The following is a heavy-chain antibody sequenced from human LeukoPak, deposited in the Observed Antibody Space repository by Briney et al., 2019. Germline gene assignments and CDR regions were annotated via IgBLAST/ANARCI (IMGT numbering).Heavy chain of an antibody. CDR3: ARDRAERNWTYHTLFDS. CDR2: INGDERSR. J-gene: IGHJ4*02. CDR1: GFTFGDYW. Sequence: QPGGSLRLSCEVSGFTFGDYWMHWVRQPPGKGLVWVPRINGDERSRAYADSVKGRFTISRDNSKNTLYLQMNSLRVEDTGTYYCARDRAERNWTYHTLFDSWGQGTPVIVSS. D-gene: IGHD1-7*01. V-gene: IGHV3-74*01.